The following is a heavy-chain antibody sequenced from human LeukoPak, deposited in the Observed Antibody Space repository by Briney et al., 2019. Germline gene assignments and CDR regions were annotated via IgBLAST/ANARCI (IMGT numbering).Heavy chain of an antibody. J-gene: IGHJ3*02. CDR3: ADAGYCSSTSCYRRWAFDI. CDR1: GFTFSSYG. CDR2: IRYDGSNK. V-gene: IGHV3-30*02. Sequence: GGSLRLSCAASGFTFSSYGMHWVRQAPGKGLEWVAFIRYDGSNKYYADSVKGRFTISRDNSKNTLYLQMNSLRAEDTAVYYCADAGYCSSTSCYRRWAFDIWGQGTMVTVSS. D-gene: IGHD2-2*02.